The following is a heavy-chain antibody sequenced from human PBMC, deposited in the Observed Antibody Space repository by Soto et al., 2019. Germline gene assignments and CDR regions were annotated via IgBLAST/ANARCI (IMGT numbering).Heavy chain of an antibody. J-gene: IGHJ5*02. D-gene: IGHD3-3*01. CDR2: ISGSGGST. CDR1: GFTFSSYA. Sequence: GGSLRLSCAASGFTFSSYAMSWVRQAPGKGLEWVSAISGSGGSTYYADSVKGRFTISRDNSKNTLYLQMNSLRAEDTAVYYCAKGPRLRFLKGDWFDPWGQGTLVTVSS. V-gene: IGHV3-23*01. CDR3: AKGPRLRFLKGDWFDP.